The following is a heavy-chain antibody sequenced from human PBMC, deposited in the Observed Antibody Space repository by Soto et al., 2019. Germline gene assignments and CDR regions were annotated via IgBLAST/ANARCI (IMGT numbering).Heavy chain of an antibody. CDR2: IWYDGGNK. V-gene: IGHV3-33*08. J-gene: IGHJ4*02. D-gene: IGHD2-15*01. Sequence: PGGSLRLSCAASGFIFSNYGMHWVRQAPGKGLEWVAIIWYDGGNKYYADSVKGRFTISRDNSKNTLYLQMNSLRAEDTAVYYCARDKFLLSYWGQGTLVTVSS. CDR1: GFIFSNYG. CDR3: ARDKFLLSY.